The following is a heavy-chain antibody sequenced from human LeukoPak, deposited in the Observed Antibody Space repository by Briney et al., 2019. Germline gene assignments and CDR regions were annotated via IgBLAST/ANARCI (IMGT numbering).Heavy chain of an antibody. V-gene: IGHV3-7*03. CDR2: INRDGSEK. Sequence: GGSLRLSCVVSGFTLSSRWMMWVRRAPGEGLEWMTNINRDGSEKNYVDSVKGRFTITRDNAENSLYLQMNSLKVEDSAIYYCATYDSWSGYNIAYWGQGTLVTVSS. CDR1: GFTLSSRW. D-gene: IGHD3-3*01. CDR3: ATYDSWSGYNIAY. J-gene: IGHJ4*02.